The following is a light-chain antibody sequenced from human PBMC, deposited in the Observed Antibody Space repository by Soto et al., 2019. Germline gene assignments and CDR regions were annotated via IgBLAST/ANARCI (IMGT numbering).Light chain of an antibody. CDR3: QQYGDSPLT. J-gene: IGKJ4*01. Sequence: EIVLTQSPGTLSLSPGERATLSCMSSQTVSGSYVAWYQQKPGQTPRLLIYGASSRATGIPDRSSGSGSGTDFTLTISRLEPEDFAVYHCQQYGDSPLTFGGGTKVDIK. CDR2: GAS. CDR1: QTVSGSY. V-gene: IGKV3-20*01.